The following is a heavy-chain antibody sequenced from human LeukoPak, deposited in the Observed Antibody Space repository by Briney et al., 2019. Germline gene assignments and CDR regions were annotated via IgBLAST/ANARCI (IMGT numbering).Heavy chain of an antibody. D-gene: IGHD2-2*01. CDR3: AKARGDFCSSTSCYFDY. CDR1: GFTFDDYA. J-gene: IGHJ4*02. Sequence: PGGSLRLSCAASGFTFDDYAMHWVRHAPGKGLEWVSGISWNSGSIGYADSVKGRFTISRDNAKNSLYLQMNSLRAEDTALYYCAKARGDFCSSTSCYFDYWGQGTLATVSS. V-gene: IGHV3-9*01. CDR2: ISWNSGSI.